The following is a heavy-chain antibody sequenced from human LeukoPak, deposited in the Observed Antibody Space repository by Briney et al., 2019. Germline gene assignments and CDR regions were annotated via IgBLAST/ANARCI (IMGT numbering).Heavy chain of an antibody. J-gene: IGHJ3*02. D-gene: IGHD3-10*01. CDR3: ASYYYGSGGDAFDI. V-gene: IGHV3-21*01. CDR2: ISSSSSYI. CDR1: GFTFSSYS. Sequence: GGSLRLSCAASGFTFSSYSMNWVRQAPGKGLEWVSSISSSSSYIYYADSMKGRFTISRDNAKTSLYLPMTRLRAEDTAVSYCASYYYGSGGDAFDIWGQGTMVTVSS.